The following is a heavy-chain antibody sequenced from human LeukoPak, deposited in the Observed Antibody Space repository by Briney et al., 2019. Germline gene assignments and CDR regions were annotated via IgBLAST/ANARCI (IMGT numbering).Heavy chain of an antibody. V-gene: IGHV3-23*01. D-gene: IGHD3-10*01. CDR1: GFTFSSYA. CDR3: AKAPLPYYGSGSYYFDY. Sequence: GGSLRLSCAASGFTFSSYAMSWVRQAPGKGLEWVSAISGSGGAAYYADSVKGRFTISRDNSKNTLYLQMNSLRAEDTAVYYCAKAPLPYYGSGSYYFDYWGQGTLVTVSS. CDR2: ISGSGGAA. J-gene: IGHJ4*02.